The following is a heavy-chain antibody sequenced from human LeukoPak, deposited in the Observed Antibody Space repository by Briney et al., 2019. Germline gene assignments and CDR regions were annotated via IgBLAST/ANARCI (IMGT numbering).Heavy chain of an antibody. CDR2: INHSGST. V-gene: IGHV4-34*01. Sequence: SETLSLTCAVYVGSSSGYGWSWIRQPPGKGLEWIGEINHSGSTNYNPSLKSRVAISVDTSKNQFSLKLSSVTAADTAVYYCARAPHYDPYYMDVWGKGTTVTVSS. CDR1: VGSSSGYG. J-gene: IGHJ6*03. D-gene: IGHD3-3*01. CDR3: ARAPHYDPYYMDV.